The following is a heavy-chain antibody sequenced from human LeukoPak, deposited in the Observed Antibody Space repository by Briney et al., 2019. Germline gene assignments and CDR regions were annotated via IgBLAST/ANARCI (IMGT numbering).Heavy chain of an antibody. CDR2: FYYSGST. D-gene: IGHD4-11*01. J-gene: IGHJ4*02. V-gene: IGHV4-30-4*08. Sequence: KPSETLSLTCTVSGGSISSGDYYWSWIRQPPGKGLEWIGYFYYSGSTYYNPSLKSRVTISVDTSKNQFSLKLSSVTAADTAVYYCARSLQSHVPLDYWGQGTLVTVSS. CDR3: ARSLQSHVPLDY. CDR1: GGSISSGDYY.